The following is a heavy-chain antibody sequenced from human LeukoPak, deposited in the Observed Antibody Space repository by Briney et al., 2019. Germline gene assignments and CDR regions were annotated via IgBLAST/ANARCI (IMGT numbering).Heavy chain of an antibody. CDR3: ARHSDVIGAI. CDR1: GYTFTHQW. D-gene: IGHD3-10*01. J-gene: IGHJ4*02. V-gene: IGHV5-51*01. Sequence: THGESLKISCKASGYTFTHQWIGWVGQMSGSGLEWMGIIYPRDSDTIYSPSFQGHVTISADTSINTAYLEWSSLEASDTAIYYCARHSDVIGAIWGQGTLVTVSS. CDR2: IYPRDSDT.